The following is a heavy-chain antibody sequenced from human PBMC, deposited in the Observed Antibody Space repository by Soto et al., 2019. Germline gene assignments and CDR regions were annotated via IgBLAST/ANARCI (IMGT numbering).Heavy chain of an antibody. CDR1: GGSISRYY. V-gene: IGHV4-59*01. CDR2: LYNTGST. CDR3: ARDLWGYCGTDCYPLDV. J-gene: IGHJ6*02. Sequence: QVRLQESGPGLVKPSETLSLTCTVSGGSISRYYWSWIRQPPGKGLEWIGYLYNTGSTIYNPSLKIRLTISVDTSKNQFSLKLYSVTAADTAVYYCARDLWGYCGTDCYPLDVWGQGTTVTVSS. D-gene: IGHD2-21*02.